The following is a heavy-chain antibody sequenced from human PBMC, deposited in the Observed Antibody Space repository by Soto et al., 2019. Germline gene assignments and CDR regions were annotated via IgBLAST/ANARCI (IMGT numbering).Heavy chain of an antibody. CDR2: ISGSGGST. J-gene: IGHJ4*02. CDR1: GFTFSSYA. CDR3: AKPSIRYCSSTSCYAFDY. D-gene: IGHD2-2*01. V-gene: IGHV3-23*01. Sequence: PGGSLRLSCAASGFTFSSYAMSWVRQAPGKGLERVSAISGSGGSTYYADSVKGRFTISRDNSKNTLYLQMNSLRAEDTAVYYCAKPSIRYCSSTSCYAFDYWGQGTLVTVSS.